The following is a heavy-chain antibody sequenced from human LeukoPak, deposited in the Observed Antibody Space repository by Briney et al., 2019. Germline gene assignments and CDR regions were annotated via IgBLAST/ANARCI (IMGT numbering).Heavy chain of an antibody. CDR2: ISWNSGSI. Sequence: GRSLRLSCAASGFTFDDYAMHWVRQAPGKGLEWVSGISWNSGSIGYADSVKGRFTISRDNAKNSLYLQMNSLRAEDMALYYCAKAGYCSSTSCYLDYWGQGTLVTVSS. D-gene: IGHD2-2*01. J-gene: IGHJ4*02. CDR1: GFTFDDYA. V-gene: IGHV3-9*03. CDR3: AKAGYCSSTSCYLDY.